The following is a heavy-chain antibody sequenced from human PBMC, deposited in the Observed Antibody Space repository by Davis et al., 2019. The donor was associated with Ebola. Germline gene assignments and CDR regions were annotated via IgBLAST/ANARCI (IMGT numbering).Heavy chain of an antibody. CDR1: GYTFTSYA. V-gene: IGHV1-3*01. CDR3: ATRGYCSSTSCYNYYYYYMDV. CDR2: INAGNGNT. D-gene: IGHD2-2*02. Sequence: AASVKVSCKASGYTFTSYAMHWVRQAPGQRLEWMGWINAGNGNTKYSQKFQGRATITRDTSASTAYMDLSSLRSEDTAVYYCATRGYCSSTSCYNYYYYYMDVWGKGTTVTVSS. J-gene: IGHJ6*03.